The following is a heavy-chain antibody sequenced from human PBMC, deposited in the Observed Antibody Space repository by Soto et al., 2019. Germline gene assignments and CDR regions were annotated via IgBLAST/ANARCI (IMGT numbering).Heavy chain of an antibody. CDR3: ARDGYCSGGSCYDSVASYHYYGMDV. CDR2: ISAYNGNT. Sequence: ASVKVSCKASGYTFTSYGISWVRQAPGQGLEWMGWISAYNGNTNYAQKLQGRVTMTTDTSTSTAYMELRSLRSDDTAVYYCARDGYCSGGSCYDSVASYHYYGMDVWGQGTTVTVSS. D-gene: IGHD2-15*01. J-gene: IGHJ6*02. CDR1: GYTFTSYG. V-gene: IGHV1-18*01.